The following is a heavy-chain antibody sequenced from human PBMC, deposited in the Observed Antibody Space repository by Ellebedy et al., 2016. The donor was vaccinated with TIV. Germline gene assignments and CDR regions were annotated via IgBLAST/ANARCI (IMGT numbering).Heavy chain of an antibody. J-gene: IGHJ3*02. CDR2: ISTYSGNT. D-gene: IGHD2-15*01. CDR1: GYTFSRHG. CDR3: AREADSDALDI. V-gene: IGHV1-18*01. Sequence: AASVKVSCKTSGYTFSRHGLNWVRQAPGQGLEWMGWISTYSGNTKYAQKFQGRVTMTTDTSTGTAYMELGSLTSDDTAVYYCAREADSDALDIWGQGTMVIVSS.